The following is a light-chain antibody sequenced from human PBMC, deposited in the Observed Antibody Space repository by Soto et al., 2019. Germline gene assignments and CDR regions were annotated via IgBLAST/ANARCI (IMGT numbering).Light chain of an antibody. Sequence: QSVLTQPASVSGSPGQSITISCTGTSSDVGGYNYVSWYQQHPGKAPKLMIYEVSNRPSGVSNRFSGSKSGNTDSLTISGLQAEDEADYYCSSYTSSSTLVFGGGTQLTVL. CDR1: SSDVGGYNY. J-gene: IGLJ3*02. CDR2: EVS. CDR3: SSYTSSSTLV. V-gene: IGLV2-14*01.